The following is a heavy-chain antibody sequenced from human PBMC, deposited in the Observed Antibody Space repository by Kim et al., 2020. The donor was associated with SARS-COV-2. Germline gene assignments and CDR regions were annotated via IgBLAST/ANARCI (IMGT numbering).Heavy chain of an antibody. CDR1: GFTFDDYT. D-gene: IGHD1-26*01. V-gene: IGHV3-43*01. CDR3: AKGGGSYYLADY. Sequence: GGSLRLXXAXSGFTFDDYTMHWVRQAPGKGLEWVSLISWDGGSTYYADSVKGRFTISRDNSKNSLYLQMNSLRTEDTALYYCAKGGGSYYLADYWGQGTLVTVSS. CDR2: ISWDGGST. J-gene: IGHJ4*02.